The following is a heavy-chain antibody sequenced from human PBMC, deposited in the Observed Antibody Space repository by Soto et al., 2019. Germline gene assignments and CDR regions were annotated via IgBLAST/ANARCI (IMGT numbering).Heavy chain of an antibody. CDR3: ARDSSSMHQYYYYYGMDV. CDR1: GFTFSSYG. J-gene: IGHJ6*02. D-gene: IGHD6-13*01. Sequence: PGGSLRLSCAASGFTFSSYGMHWVRQAPGKGLEWVAIIWYDGSDKCHTDSVKGRFTISRDNSKNTLYLQMNSLRAEDTAVYYCARDSSSMHQYYYYYGMDVWGQGTTVTVSS. V-gene: IGHV3-33*01. CDR2: IWYDGSDK.